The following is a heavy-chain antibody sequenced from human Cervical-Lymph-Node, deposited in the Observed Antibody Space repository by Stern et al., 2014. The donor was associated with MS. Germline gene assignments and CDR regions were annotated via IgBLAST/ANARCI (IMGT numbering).Heavy chain of an antibody. CDR2: ISAYDGKT. J-gene: IGHJ6*02. V-gene: IGHV1-18*01. Sequence: QMQLVQSGAAVKKPGASVKVSCKPSGYLFGDYGISWVRQPPGQGPEWMACISAYDGKTDYAQKFQGRVTMTTETSTNTAYMELRSLRSDDTAVYYCARDVEDRELALEDDYYGMDAWGQGTTVTVSS. CDR1: GYLFGDYG. D-gene: IGHD1-26*01. CDR3: ARDVEDRELALEDDYYGMDA.